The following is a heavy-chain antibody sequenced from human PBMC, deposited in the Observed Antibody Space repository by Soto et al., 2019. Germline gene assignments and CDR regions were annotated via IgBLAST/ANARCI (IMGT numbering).Heavy chain of an antibody. J-gene: IGHJ6*02. CDR3: AKAEYYYDSSGYQSIYGMDV. V-gene: IGHV3-30*18. CDR2: ISYDGSNK. Sequence: GGSLRLSCAASGFTFSSYGMHWVRQAPGKWLEWVAVISYDGSNKYYADSVKGRFTISRDNSKNTLYLQMNSLRAEDTAVYYCAKAEYYYDSSGYQSIYGMDVWGQGXTVTVYS. D-gene: IGHD3-22*01. CDR1: GFTFSSYG.